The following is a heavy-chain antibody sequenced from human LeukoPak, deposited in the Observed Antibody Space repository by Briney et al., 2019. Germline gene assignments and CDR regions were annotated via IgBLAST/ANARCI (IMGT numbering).Heavy chain of an antibody. CDR3: ATYYYDRTGYDTFDI. Sequence: SETLSLTXTVSGGSISSSTYYWGWIRQPPGKGLEWIGSIYYSGSTYYNPSLKSRVSISVDTSKNQFSLKLSSVTAADTAVYYCATYYYDRTGYDTFDIWGQGTMVTVSS. CDR2: IYYSGST. D-gene: IGHD3-22*01. V-gene: IGHV4-39*01. J-gene: IGHJ3*02. CDR1: GGSISSSTYY.